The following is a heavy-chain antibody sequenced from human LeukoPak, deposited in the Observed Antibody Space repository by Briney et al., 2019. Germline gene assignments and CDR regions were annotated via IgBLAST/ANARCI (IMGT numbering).Heavy chain of an antibody. J-gene: IGHJ4*02. Sequence: KASETLSLTCAVSGGSISSSAWWSWVRQPPGKGLEWIGEVYHSGSTNYNSFLKSRVTISVDKSKNQFSLKLTSATAADTAVYYCARDLGSSWFELLDYWGQGILVIVSS. CDR1: GGSISSSAW. V-gene: IGHV4-4*02. CDR2: VYHSGST. D-gene: IGHD6-13*01. CDR3: ARDLGSSWFELLDY.